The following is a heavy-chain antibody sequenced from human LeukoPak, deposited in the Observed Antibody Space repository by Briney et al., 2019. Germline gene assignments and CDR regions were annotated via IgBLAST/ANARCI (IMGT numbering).Heavy chain of an antibody. CDR3: ARAGYDFWSGYYLIGYYYYYMDV. CDR2: INPSGGST. J-gene: IGHJ6*03. Sequence: GASVKVSCKASGYTFTSYYMHWVRQAPGQGREWMGIINPSGGSTSYAQKFQGRVTMTRDMSTSTVYMELSSLRSEDTAVYYCARAGYDFWSGYYLIGYYYYYMDVWGKGTTVTVSS. V-gene: IGHV1-46*01. CDR1: GYTFTSYY. D-gene: IGHD3-3*01.